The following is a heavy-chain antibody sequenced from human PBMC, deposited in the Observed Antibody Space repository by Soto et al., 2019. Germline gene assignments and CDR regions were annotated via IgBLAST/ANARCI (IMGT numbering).Heavy chain of an antibody. CDR3: AKDLGSSNIRPVDI. CDR1: GFTFSSYP. CDR2: ISGSGGST. Sequence: EVQLLESGGGLVQPGGSLRLSCAASGFTFSSYPMSWVRQPPGKGLEWVSAISGSGGSTYYADSVKGRFTISRDNSKNTLYLQMNSLRAEDTAVYYCAKDLGSSNIRPVDIWGQGTMVTVSS. D-gene: IGHD6-13*01. J-gene: IGHJ3*02. V-gene: IGHV3-23*01.